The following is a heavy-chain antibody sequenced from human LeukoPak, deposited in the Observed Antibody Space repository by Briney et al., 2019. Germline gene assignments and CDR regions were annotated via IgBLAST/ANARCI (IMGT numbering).Heavy chain of an antibody. D-gene: IGHD6-13*01. V-gene: IGHV3-53*01. Sequence: PGGSLRLSCAASGFTVSSNYMSWVRQAPGKGLEWVSVIYSGGSTYYADSVKGRFTISRDNSKNTLYLQMDSLRAEDTAVYYCTRDVGSSWSFDYWGQGTLVTVSS. CDR1: GFTVSSNY. CDR2: IYSGGST. CDR3: TRDVGSSWSFDY. J-gene: IGHJ4*02.